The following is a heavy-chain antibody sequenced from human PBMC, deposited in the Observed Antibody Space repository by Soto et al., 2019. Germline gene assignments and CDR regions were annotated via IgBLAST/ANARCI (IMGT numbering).Heavy chain of an antibody. Sequence: SETLSLTCAVSGGSIDSGAFSLSWIRQPPGKGLEWIGYVTHSGTAYSIPSLNGRLTLSVDSSQTQFSLKLTSVTAAHSAFYYCARIHWAQSSLVYWGRGILVTVSS. CDR2: VTHSGTA. D-gene: IGHD6-19*01. J-gene: IGHJ4*02. CDR1: GGSIDSGAFS. CDR3: ARIHWAQSSLVY. V-gene: IGHV4-30-2*01.